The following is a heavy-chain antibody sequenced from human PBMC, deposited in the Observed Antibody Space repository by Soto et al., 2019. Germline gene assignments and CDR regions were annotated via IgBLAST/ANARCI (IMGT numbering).Heavy chain of an antibody. D-gene: IGHD4-4*01. V-gene: IGHV3-48*01. J-gene: IGHJ5*02. CDR3: ATEGGNLTPFHP. CDR1: GFTFSSYS. CDR2: ISSSSSTI. Sequence: EVQLVESGGGLVQPGGSLRLSCAASGFTFSSYSMNWVRQAPGKGLEWVSYISSSSSTIYYADSVKGRFTIFRDNAKNSLYLQMISLRAEHSAVYSSATEGGNLTPFHPWGQVTLITVSS.